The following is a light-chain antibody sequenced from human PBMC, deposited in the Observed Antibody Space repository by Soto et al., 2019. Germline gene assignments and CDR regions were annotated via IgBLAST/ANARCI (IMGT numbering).Light chain of an antibody. Sequence: QSALTQPRSVSGSPGQSVTISCTGTSSDVGGYNYVSWYQHHPGKAPKLMINDVSKRPSGVPDRFSGSKSGNAASLTISGLQAEDEADYYCCSYAGSSYVFGTGTKLTVL. CDR1: SSDVGGYNY. CDR2: DVS. CDR3: CSYAGSSYV. V-gene: IGLV2-11*01. J-gene: IGLJ1*01.